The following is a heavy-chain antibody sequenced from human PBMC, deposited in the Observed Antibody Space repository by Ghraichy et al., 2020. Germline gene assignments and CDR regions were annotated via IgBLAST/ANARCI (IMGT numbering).Heavy chain of an antibody. CDR1: GRTFSSYA. CDR3: ARGPYYYASSAREKYFQH. D-gene: IGHD3-22*01. J-gene: IGHJ1*01. Sequence: SVKVSCKASGRTFSSYAISWARQAPGHGLAWMGGIIPIFRTANYAQKFQGRVTITADESTSTAYLELSSLRSADTAVYYCARGPYYYASSAREKYFQHWGWAPWATCPQ. CDR2: IIPIFRTA. V-gene: IGHV1-69*13.